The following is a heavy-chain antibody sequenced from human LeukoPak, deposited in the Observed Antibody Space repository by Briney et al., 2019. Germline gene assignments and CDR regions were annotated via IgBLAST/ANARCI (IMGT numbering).Heavy chain of an antibody. CDR3: VRDPRDGYGHFDY. CDR2: IYSDGDT. J-gene: IGHJ4*02. Sequence: PGGSLRLSCVVSGLTFNGNHMNWVRQAPGKVLEWVSVIYSDGDTYYADSVKGRFTISRDNSKNTLYLQMNSLKPEDTAVYYCVRDPRDGYGHFDYWGQGTLVTVSS. V-gene: IGHV3-66*02. D-gene: IGHD5-24*01. CDR1: GLTFNGNH.